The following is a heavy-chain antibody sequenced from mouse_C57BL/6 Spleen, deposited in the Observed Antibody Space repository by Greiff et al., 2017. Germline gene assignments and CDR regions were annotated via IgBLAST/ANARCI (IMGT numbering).Heavy chain of an antibody. CDR3: ARNGWLHAMDY. D-gene: IGHD2-3*01. CDR1: GYTFTSYW. CDR2: IDPSDSET. J-gene: IGHJ4*01. V-gene: IGHV1-52*01. Sequence: QVQLQQSGAELVRPGSSVKLSCKASGYTFTSYWMHWVKQRPIQGLEWIGNIDPSDSETHYNQKFKDKATLTVDKSSSTAYMQLSSLTSEDSAVYYCARNGWLHAMDYWGQGTSVTVSS.